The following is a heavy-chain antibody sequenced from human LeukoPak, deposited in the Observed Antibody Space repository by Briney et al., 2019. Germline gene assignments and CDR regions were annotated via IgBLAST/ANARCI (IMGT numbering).Heavy chain of an antibody. CDR3: AKDSVVYYDSSGYPQNDAFDI. Sequence: GGSLRLSCAASGFTFSSYAMSWVRQAPGKGLEWVSAISGSGGSTYYADSVKGRFTISRDNSKNTLYLQMNSLRAEDTAVYYCAKDSVVYYDSSGYPQNDAFDIWGRGTMVTVSS. CDR1: GFTFSSYA. J-gene: IGHJ3*02. V-gene: IGHV3-23*01. CDR2: ISGSGGST. D-gene: IGHD3-22*01.